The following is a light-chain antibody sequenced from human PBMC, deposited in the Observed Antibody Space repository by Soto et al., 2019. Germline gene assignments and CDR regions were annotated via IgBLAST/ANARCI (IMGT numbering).Light chain of an antibody. CDR2: DVN. J-gene: IGLJ1*01. V-gene: IGLV2-14*01. Sequence: QSVLTQPASVSGSPGQSITISCTGTSSDVGGYNYVSWYQQRPDRAPKLMIYDVNTRPSGVSNRFSGSKSGNTASLTISGLQAEDEADYYCSSYTSSITDVFGTGTKGTVL. CDR3: SSYTSSITDV. CDR1: SSDVGGYNY.